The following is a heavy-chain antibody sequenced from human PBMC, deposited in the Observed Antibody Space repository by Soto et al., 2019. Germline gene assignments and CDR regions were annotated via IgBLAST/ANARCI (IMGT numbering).Heavy chain of an antibody. CDR1: GYSISSGYY. Sequence: QVQLQESGPGLVKPSETLSLTCAVSGYSISSGYYWGWIRQPPGKGLEWIGSIYHSGSTYYNPSLKSRVTISVDTSKNQFSLKLGSVTAADTAVYYCARGAEGIYYDSSGMYFDLWGRGTLVTVSS. D-gene: IGHD3-22*01. J-gene: IGHJ2*01. V-gene: IGHV4-38-2*01. CDR3: ARGAEGIYYDSSGMYFDL. CDR2: IYHSGST.